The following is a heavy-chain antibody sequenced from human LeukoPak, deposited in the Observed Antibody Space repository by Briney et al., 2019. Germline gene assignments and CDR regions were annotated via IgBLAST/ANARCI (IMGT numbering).Heavy chain of an antibody. CDR2: IYYGGYT. CDR3: VRLAPPTDDAFDI. V-gene: IGHV4-39*01. D-gene: IGHD1-26*01. Sequence: NTSETLSLTCTVSGGSISSDRHYWGWIRHPPGKGLEWIGSIYYGGYTHYNTSLNSRVTISVDTSRNQFSLKLRSVTAADAAVYYCVRLAPPTDDAFDIWGQGTMVTVSS. CDR1: GGSISSDRHY. J-gene: IGHJ3*02.